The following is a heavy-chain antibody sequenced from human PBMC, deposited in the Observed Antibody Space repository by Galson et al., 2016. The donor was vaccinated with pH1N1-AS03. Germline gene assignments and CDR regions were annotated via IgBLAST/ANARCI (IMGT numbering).Heavy chain of an antibody. V-gene: IGHV3-30*04. CDR2: ISYDGRKR. J-gene: IGHJ4*02. Sequence: SLRLSCAASGFIFNHYALHWVRQAPGKGLEWVAVISYDGRKRYYPDSVKGRFTISRDNSKNTLYLQMDSLRAEDTAVYYCARDDFAGNYSHDYWGRGTLITVSS. CDR1: GFIFNHYA. CDR3: ARDDFAGNYSHDY. D-gene: IGHD1-1*01.